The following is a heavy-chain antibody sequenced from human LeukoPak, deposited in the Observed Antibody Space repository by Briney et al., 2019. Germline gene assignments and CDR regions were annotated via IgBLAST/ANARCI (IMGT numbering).Heavy chain of an antibody. CDR3: ARSFSGYDLAYYYYMDV. Sequence: SETLSLTCTVSGGSISSYYWSWIRQPPGKGLEWIGYIYYSGSTNYNPSLKSRVTISVDTSKNQFSLKLSSVTAADTAVYYCARSFSGYDLAYYYYMDVWGKGTTVTASS. V-gene: IGHV4-59*01. D-gene: IGHD5-12*01. CDR1: GGSISSYY. J-gene: IGHJ6*03. CDR2: IYYSGST.